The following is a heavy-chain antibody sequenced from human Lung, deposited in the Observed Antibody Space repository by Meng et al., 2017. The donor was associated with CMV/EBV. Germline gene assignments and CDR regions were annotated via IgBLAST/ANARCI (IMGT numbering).Heavy chain of an antibody. CDR2: IYYSGTT. Sequence: SETLSLTCTVSGGPVSSTNSYWGWLRQPPGKGLEWIGTIYYSGTTHYNPSLKSRVTISVDTSKNQFSLKLNSVTAADTAVYFCARDGYYDFWSGQYKPSNWFDPWGQGTLVTVSS. J-gene: IGHJ5*02. CDR3: ARDGYYDFWSGQYKPSNWFDP. V-gene: IGHV4-39*07. CDR1: GGPVSSTNSY. D-gene: IGHD3-3*01.